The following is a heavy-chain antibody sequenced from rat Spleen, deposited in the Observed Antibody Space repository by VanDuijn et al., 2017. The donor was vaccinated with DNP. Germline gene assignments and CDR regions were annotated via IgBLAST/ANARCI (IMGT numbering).Heavy chain of an antibody. V-gene: IGHV2-6*01. Sequence: QVQLKESGPGLVQPSQTLSLTCTVSGFSLTSYTVSWVRQPPGKGLEWIATISSGGSTYYNSALKSRLSISRDTSKSQVFLEMNSLQTEDTAIYFCARSHTTGMTWFAYWVHGTLVTVSS. J-gene: IGHJ3*01. CDR3: ARSHTTGMTWFAY. D-gene: IGHD1-7*01. CDR2: ISSGGST. CDR1: GFSLTSYT.